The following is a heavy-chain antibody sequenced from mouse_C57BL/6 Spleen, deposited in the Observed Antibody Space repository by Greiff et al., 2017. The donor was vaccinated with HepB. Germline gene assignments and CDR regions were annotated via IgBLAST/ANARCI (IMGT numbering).Heavy chain of an antibody. V-gene: IGHV5-12*01. D-gene: IGHD2-2*01. CDR2: ISNGGGST. Sequence: DVKLVESGGGLVQPGGSLKLSCAASGFTFSDYYMYWVRQTPEKRLEWVAYISNGGGSTYYPDTVKGRFTISRDNAKNTLYLQMSRLKSEDTAMYYCARHRSTMVTYYAMDYWGQGTSVTVSS. CDR1: GFTFSDYY. CDR3: ARHRSTMVTYYAMDY. J-gene: IGHJ4*01.